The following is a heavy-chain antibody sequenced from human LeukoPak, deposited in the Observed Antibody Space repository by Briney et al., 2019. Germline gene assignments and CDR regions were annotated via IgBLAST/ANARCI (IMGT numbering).Heavy chain of an antibody. Sequence: SETLSLTCTVSGGSISSSSYYWGWIRQPPGKGLEWIGSIYYSGSTYYNPSLKSRVTISVDTSKNQFSLKLSSVTAADTAVYYCARAYCSSTSCYWGGLRPNWFDPWGQGTLVTVSS. CDR2: IYYSGST. J-gene: IGHJ5*02. CDR1: GGSISSSSYY. V-gene: IGHV4-39*01. CDR3: ARAYCSSTSCYWGGLRPNWFDP. D-gene: IGHD2-2*01.